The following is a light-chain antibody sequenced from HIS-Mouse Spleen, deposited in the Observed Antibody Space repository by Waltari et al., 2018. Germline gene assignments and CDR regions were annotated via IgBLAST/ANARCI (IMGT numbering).Light chain of an antibody. CDR2: SNN. V-gene: IGLV1-44*01. CDR1: SSNIGSNT. CDR3: AAWDDSLNGNYV. J-gene: IGLJ1*01. Sequence: QSVLTQPPSASGTPGQRVTISCSGSSSNIGSNTVNWYQQLPGTAPKLLIYSNNRRPSGFPDRFSGSKSGTSASLAISGLQSEDEADYYCAAWDDSLNGNYVFGTGTKVTVL.